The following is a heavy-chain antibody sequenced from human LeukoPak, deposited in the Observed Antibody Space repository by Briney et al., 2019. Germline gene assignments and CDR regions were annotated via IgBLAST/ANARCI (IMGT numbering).Heavy chain of an antibody. D-gene: IGHD5-12*01. V-gene: IGHV3-7*04. Sequence: GGSLRLSCAASGFIFSSYWMNWVRQAPGKGLELVANINQDGSEKNYVDSVKGRFTISRDNAKNSLYLQMNSLRAEDTAVYYCARYPSGYDRGFDYWGQGTLVTVSS. CDR1: GFIFSSYW. CDR3: ARYPSGYDRGFDY. J-gene: IGHJ4*02. CDR2: INQDGSEK.